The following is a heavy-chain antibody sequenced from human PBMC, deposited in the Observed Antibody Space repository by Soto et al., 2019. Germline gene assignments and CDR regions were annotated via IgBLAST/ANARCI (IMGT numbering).Heavy chain of an antibody. V-gene: IGHV3-30*04. D-gene: IGHD2-21*01. CDR3: XRAGGEYVTYYYYGLDV. CDR1: GFTFSSYA. CDR2: ISYDESNE. Sequence: PGGSLRLSCAASGFTFSSYAMYWVRQAPGKGLEWVALISYDESNEYYADSVKGRFTVSRDNSKTTLYLQMNSLRAEDTAVYFCXRAGGEYVTYYYYGLDVWGQGTTVTVSS. J-gene: IGHJ6*02.